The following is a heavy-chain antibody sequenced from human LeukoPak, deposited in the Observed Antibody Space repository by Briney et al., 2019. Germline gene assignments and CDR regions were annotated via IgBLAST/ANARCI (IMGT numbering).Heavy chain of an antibody. Sequence: PGGSLRLSCAASGFTFSSYCIHWVRQAPGKGLEWVAVIWYDGSKKYYADSVKGRFTISRDNSKNTLYLQMNSLRVEDTAVYYCARDASDYLTTVTTLRHDDFDIWGQGTMVTVSS. D-gene: IGHD4-17*01. CDR2: IWYDGSKK. V-gene: IGHV3-33*01. CDR1: GFTFSSYC. J-gene: IGHJ3*02. CDR3: ARDASDYLTTVTTLRHDDFDI.